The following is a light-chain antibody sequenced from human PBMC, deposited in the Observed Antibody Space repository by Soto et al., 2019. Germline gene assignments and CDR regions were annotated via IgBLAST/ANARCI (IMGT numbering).Light chain of an antibody. CDR3: KSYAGSNTYV. CDR1: RNDIVVYDF. Sequence: QSALTKALSASWSPGDSFTISFTGSRNDIVVYDFVSWYQHHPGKAPRLIIYEVVQRPSGVPDRFSGSKSGKKASLTVSGLQAADEADYFCKSYAGSNTYVFGRGTKVTVL. CDR2: EVV. V-gene: IGLV2-8*01. J-gene: IGLJ1*01.